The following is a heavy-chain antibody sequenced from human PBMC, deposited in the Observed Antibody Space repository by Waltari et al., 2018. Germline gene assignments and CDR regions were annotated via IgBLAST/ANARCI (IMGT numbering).Heavy chain of an antibody. CDR1: GITLRTYW. Sequence: EVQLVESGGGLVQPGGSLRLSCAASGITLRTYWVVWVRQVAGKGLMWVSKINPDGSDISYADSVKGRFTISRDNAKNTLYLQMNSLRAEDTALYFCTRLATELADYWGQGTLVTVSS. CDR2: INPDGSDI. D-gene: IGHD4-4*01. CDR3: TRLATELADY. V-gene: IGHV3-74*01. J-gene: IGHJ4*02.